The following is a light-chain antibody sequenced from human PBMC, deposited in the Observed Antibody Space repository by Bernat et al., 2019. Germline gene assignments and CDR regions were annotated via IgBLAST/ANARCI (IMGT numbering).Light chain of an antibody. J-gene: IGLJ2*01. CDR3: SSYAGSGTEL. CDR2: DVN. V-gene: IGLV2-8*01. CDR1: SSDVGGYNF. Sequence: QSALTQPPSASGSPGQSVTISCTGTSSDVGGYNFLSWYQHHPGQAPKLLIYDVNKRPSGVPERFSGSKSGNTASLTVSGLQAEDEAHYYCSSYAGSGTELFGGGTKLTVL.